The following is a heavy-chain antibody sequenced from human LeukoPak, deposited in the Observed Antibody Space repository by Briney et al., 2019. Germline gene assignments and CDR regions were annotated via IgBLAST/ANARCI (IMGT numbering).Heavy chain of an antibody. J-gene: IGHJ4*02. CDR1: GYSFTDKY. CDR3: ARSPHILTGENFDY. D-gene: IGHD3-9*01. CDR2: INPNSGGT. Sequence: ASVKVSCKASGYSFTDKYMHWVRQAPGQGLEWMGWINPNSGGTNYAQKFQDRVTMTRDTSISTDYMELSRLRSADTAVYYCARSPHILTGENFDYWGQGTLVTVSS. V-gene: IGHV1-2*02.